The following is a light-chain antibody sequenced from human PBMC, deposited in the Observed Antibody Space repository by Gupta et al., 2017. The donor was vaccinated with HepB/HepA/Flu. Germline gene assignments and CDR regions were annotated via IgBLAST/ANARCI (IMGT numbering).Light chain of an antibody. J-gene: IGKJ1*01. CDR2: DSS. CDR3: QQSDSTPQT. Sequence: DIQMTQSPPSLSASVGDRVTITCRASQTISTYLHWYRQRPGEPPKLLIYDSSNLQSGVPSKFSGSGSGTDFTLTISRLQPEDFGTYYCQQSDSTPQTFGQGTKVEIK. CDR1: QTISTY. V-gene: IGKV1-39*01.